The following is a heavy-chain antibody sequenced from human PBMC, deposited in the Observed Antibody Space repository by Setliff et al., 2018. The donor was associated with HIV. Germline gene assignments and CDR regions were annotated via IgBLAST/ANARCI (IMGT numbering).Heavy chain of an antibody. Sequence: SETLSLTCTVSGGSASNSRYYWAWIRQPPGKGLEWIGHIYYAGSTYYNPSLKSRVTISVDTSKNQFSLKLDSVTAADTALYFCARGRGAWFEGSWFDPWGQGILVTVSS. CDR2: IYYAGST. CDR1: GGSASNSRYY. J-gene: IGHJ5*02. CDR3: ARGRGAWFEGSWFDP. V-gene: IGHV4-39*01. D-gene: IGHD6-19*01.